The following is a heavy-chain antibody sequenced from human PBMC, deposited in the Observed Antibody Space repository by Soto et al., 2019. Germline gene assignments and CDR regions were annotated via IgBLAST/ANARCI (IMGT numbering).Heavy chain of an antibody. CDR3: ARDFNPYSRSPGPLED. V-gene: IGHV4-30-4*01. CDR2: IYYSGTT. Sequence: QVQLQESGPGLVQPSQTLSLTCTVSGDSISSGDYYWSWVRQYPGKGLEWIGCIYYSGTTYYNPSLKNRITTSVDTSTNPFALRLSSVTAADTAMYFCARDFNPYSRSPGPLEDWGKGTLVTVSS. J-gene: IGHJ4*02. D-gene: IGHD6-6*01. CDR1: GDSISSGDYY.